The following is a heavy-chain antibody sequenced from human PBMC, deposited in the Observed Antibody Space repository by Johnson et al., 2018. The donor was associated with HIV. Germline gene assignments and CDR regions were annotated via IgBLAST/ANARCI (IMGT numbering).Heavy chain of an antibody. Sequence: QVQLVESGGGVVQPGRSLRLSCAASGFTFSSYAMHWVRQAPGKGLEWVAVISYDGSNKYYADSVKGRFTISRDNSKNTLYLQINSLRAEDTAVYYCAKANPDVWGSYKTDDDAFDIWGQGTMVTVSS. CDR2: ISYDGSNK. J-gene: IGHJ3*02. D-gene: IGHD3-16*01. CDR1: GFTFSSYA. V-gene: IGHV3-30-3*01. CDR3: AKANPDVWGSYKTDDDAFDI.